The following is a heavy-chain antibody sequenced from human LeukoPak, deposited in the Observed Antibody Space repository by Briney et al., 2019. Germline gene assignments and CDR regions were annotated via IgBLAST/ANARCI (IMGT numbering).Heavy chain of an antibody. V-gene: IGHV4-4*07. D-gene: IGHD2-15*01. Sequence: PSETLSLTCTVSGGSISSYYWSWIRQPAGKGLEWIGRIYTSGSTNYNPSLKSRVTMSVDTSKNQFSLKLSSVTAADTAVYYCARDSAGGYCSGGSCYYFDYWGQGTLVTVSS. J-gene: IGHJ4*02. CDR2: IYTSGST. CDR3: ARDSAGGYCSGGSCYYFDY. CDR1: GGSISSYY.